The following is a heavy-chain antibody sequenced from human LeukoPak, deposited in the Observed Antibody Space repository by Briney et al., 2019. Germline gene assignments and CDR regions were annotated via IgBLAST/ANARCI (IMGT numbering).Heavy chain of an antibody. CDR2: INPNSGGT. CDR3: ARDSSGSGDFDP. V-gene: IGHV1-2*04. J-gene: IGHJ5*02. D-gene: IGHD3-22*01. CDR1: GYTFTGYY. Sequence: ASVKVSCKASGYTFTGYYMHWVRQAPGQGLEWMGWINPNSGGTNYAQKFQGWVTMTGDTSISTAYMELSRLRSDDTAVYYCARDSSGSGDFDPWGQGTLVTVSS.